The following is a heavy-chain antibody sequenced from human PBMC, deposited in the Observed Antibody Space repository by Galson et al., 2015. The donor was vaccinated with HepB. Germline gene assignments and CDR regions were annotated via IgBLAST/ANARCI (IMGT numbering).Heavy chain of an antibody. Sequence: TLSLTCAVSNGSISSGGYSWSWIRQPPGKGLEWIGNIYHSGSTYYNPSLKSRVTISVDRSKNQFSLKLTSVTAADTAVYYCASRHFETLRLVDYWGQGTLVTVSS. V-gene: IGHV4-30-2*01. CDR2: IYHSGST. J-gene: IGHJ4*02. CDR3: ASRHFETLRLVDY. D-gene: IGHD6-19*01. CDR1: NGSISSGGYS.